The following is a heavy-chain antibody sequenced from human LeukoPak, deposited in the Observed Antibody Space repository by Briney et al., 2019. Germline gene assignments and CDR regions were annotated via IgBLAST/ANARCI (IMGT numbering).Heavy chain of an antibody. Sequence: VASVKVSCKASGYTFTSYGISWARQAPGQGLEWMGWISAYNGNTNYAQKLQGRVTMTTDTSTSTAYMELRSLRSDDTAVYYCAREVTGLGFDYWGQGTLVIVSS. CDR1: GYTFTSYG. CDR3: AREVTGLGFDY. V-gene: IGHV1-18*01. J-gene: IGHJ4*02. D-gene: IGHD3-10*01. CDR2: ISAYNGNT.